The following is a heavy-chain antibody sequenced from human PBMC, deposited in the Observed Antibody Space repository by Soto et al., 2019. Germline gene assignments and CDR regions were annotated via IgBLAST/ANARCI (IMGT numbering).Heavy chain of an antibody. CDR1: GGSISSSSYY. V-gene: IGHV4-39*01. CDR2: IYYSGST. J-gene: IGHJ5*02. CDR3: ARGYITIFGVVIKGWFDP. Sequence: SETLSLTCTVSGGSISSSSYYWGWIRQPPGKGLEWIGSIYYSGSTYYNPSLKSRVTISVDTSKNQFSLKLSSVTAADTAVYYCARGYITIFGVVIKGWFDPWGQGTLVTVSS. D-gene: IGHD3-3*01.